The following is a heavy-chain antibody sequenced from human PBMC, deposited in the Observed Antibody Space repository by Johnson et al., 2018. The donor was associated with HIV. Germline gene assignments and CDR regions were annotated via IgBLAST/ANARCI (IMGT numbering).Heavy chain of an antibody. D-gene: IGHD6-19*01. CDR1: GFTFSDYY. V-gene: IGHV3-7*03. Sequence: VQLVESGGGLVKPGGSLRLFCAASGFTFSDYYMNWVRQAPGKGLEWVANIKEDGSEEYYVDSMEGRFTISRDNAKNSLYLQMDNLRVEDTAMYYCARDGVYSSPWDAFDIWGQGTMVTVSS. CDR2: IKEDGSEE. CDR3: ARDGVYSSPWDAFDI. J-gene: IGHJ3*02.